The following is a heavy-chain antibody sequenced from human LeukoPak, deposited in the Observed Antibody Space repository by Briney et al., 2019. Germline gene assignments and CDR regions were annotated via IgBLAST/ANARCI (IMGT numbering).Heavy chain of an antibody. CDR1: GGSISSGDYY. CDR2: IYYSGST. CDR3: TRVRSELWFGELRSYYFDY. J-gene: IGHJ4*02. V-gene: IGHV4-30-4*01. Sequence: PSETLSLTCTVSGGSISSGDYYWSWIRQPPGKGLEWIGYIYYSGSTYYNPSLKSRVTISVDTSKNQFSLKLSSVTAADTAVYYCTRVRSELWFGELRSYYFDYWGQGTLVTVSS. D-gene: IGHD3-10*01.